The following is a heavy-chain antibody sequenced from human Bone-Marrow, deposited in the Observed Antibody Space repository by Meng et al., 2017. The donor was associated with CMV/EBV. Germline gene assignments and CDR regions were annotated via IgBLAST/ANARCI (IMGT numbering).Heavy chain of an antibody. CDR2: IYSGGST. Sequence: GGSLRLSCAASGFTFSSYSMNWVRQAPGKGLEWVSVIYSGGSTYYADSVKGRFTISRDNSKNTLYLQMNSLRAEDTAVYYCARVGAKEYYYYGMDVWGQGTTVTVSS. CDR1: GFTFSSYS. CDR3: ARVGAKEYYYYGMDV. V-gene: IGHV3-53*01. J-gene: IGHJ6*02.